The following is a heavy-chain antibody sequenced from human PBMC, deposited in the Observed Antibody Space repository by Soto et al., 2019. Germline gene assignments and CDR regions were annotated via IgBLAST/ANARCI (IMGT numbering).Heavy chain of an antibody. CDR1: GYTFTSYA. J-gene: IGHJ4*02. CDR3: ARGLPLTMDY. D-gene: IGHD2-15*01. V-gene: IGHV1-3*01. CDR2: INAGNGNT. Sequence: QVQLVQSGAEAKKPGASVKVSCKASGYTFTSYAMHWVRQAPGQRLEWMGCINAGNGNTKYSQRFQGRVTITRDTSASTAYMELSSLRSEDTAVFYCARGLPLTMDYWGQGTLVTVSS.